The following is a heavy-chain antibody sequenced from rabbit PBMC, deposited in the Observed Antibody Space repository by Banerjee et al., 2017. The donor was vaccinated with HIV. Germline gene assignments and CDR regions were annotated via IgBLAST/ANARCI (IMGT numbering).Heavy chain of an antibody. D-gene: IGHD1-1*01. J-gene: IGHJ4*01. V-gene: IGHV1S40*01. CDR1: GFSFSSSYY. CDR3: ARDLVDSGNL. CDR2: IYTGRSGNT. Sequence: QSLEESGGDLVKPGASLTLTCTASGFSFSSSYYMCWVRQAPGKGLEWIAYIYTGRSGNTYYATWAKGRFTISKTSSTTVTLQMTSLTDADTATYFCARDLVDSGNLWGPGTLVTVS.